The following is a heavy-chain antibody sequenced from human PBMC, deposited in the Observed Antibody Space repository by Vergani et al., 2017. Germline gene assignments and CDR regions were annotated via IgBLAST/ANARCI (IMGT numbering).Heavy chain of an antibody. CDR3: ARKGGSWGGLGEYYMDV. CDR1: GFPFSSCA. J-gene: IGHJ6*03. CDR2: ISWTGGST. D-gene: IGHD6-13*01. Sequence: EVQLVESGGGLVQPGGSLRLSCAASGFPFSSCAMHWVRQAPGKGLEYVSAISWTGGSTYYAYSVKGRFTISRDNSKNTLYLQMGRRRAEAMAVYYCARKGGSWGGLGEYYMDVWGKGTTVTVSS. V-gene: IGHV3-64*01.